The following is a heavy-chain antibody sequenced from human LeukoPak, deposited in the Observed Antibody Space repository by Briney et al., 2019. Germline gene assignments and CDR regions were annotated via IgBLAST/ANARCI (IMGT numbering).Heavy chain of an antibody. V-gene: IGHV4-34*01. D-gene: IGHD2-2*01. J-gene: IGHJ4*02. Sequence: ETLSLTCAVYGGSFSGYYWSWIRQPPGKGLEWIGEINYSGSTNYNPSHKSRVTISVDTSKNQFSLKLSSVTAADTAVYYCARLSQDIVVVPTAKYYFDYWGQGTLVTVSS. CDR1: GGSFSGYY. CDR3: ARLSQDIVVVPTAKYYFDY. CDR2: INYSGST.